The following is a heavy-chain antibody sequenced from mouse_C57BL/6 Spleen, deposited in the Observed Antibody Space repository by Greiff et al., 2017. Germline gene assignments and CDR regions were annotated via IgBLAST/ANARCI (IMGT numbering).Heavy chain of an antibody. J-gene: IGHJ2*01. D-gene: IGHD1-1*01. Sequence: EVQLQQPGAELVRPGASVKLSCTASGFNFKDDYMHWVKQRPEQGLEWIGWIDPDNGDTEYATEFQGKATITADTSSNTAYLQLSSLTSEDTAVYYCCTGWTVEAENYFDYWGQGTTLTVSS. CDR3: CTGWTVEAENYFDY. CDR1: GFNFKDDY. V-gene: IGHV14-4*01. CDR2: IDPDNGDT.